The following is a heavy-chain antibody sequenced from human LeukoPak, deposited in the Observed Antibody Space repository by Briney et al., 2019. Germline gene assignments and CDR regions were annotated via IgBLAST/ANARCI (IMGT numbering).Heavy chain of an antibody. J-gene: IGHJ4*02. CDR3: AREYSSSPLDY. D-gene: IGHD6-6*01. CDR1: GGSISSGSYY. Sequence: TLSLTCTVSGGSISSGSYYWSWIRQPAGKGLEWIGRIYTSGSTNYNPSLKSRVTISVDTSKNQFSLKLSSVTAADTAVYYCAREYSSSPLDYWGQGTLVTVSS. V-gene: IGHV4-61*02. CDR2: IYTSGST.